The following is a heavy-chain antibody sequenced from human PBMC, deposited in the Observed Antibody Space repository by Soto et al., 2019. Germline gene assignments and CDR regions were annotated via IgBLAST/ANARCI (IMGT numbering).Heavy chain of an antibody. CDR1: GFTFSSYW. Sequence: GGSLRLSCAASGFTFSSYWIHWVRLSPGKGLVWVSRIKGDETTTNYADSVKGRFTISRDNAKNTVYLQVNSLRAEDTAVYYCARGAFGAYYFDYWGQGALVTVSS. D-gene: IGHD3-3*01. V-gene: IGHV3-74*01. CDR2: IKGDETTT. CDR3: ARGAFGAYYFDY. J-gene: IGHJ4*02.